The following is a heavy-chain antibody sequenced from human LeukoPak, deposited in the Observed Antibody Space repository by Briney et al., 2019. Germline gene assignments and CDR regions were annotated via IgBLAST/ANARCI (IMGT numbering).Heavy chain of an antibody. CDR2: IWYDGSNK. CDR1: GFNFGEFW. D-gene: IGHD5-12*01. V-gene: IGHV3-33*07. Sequence: PGGSLRLSCAATGFNFGEFWMAGVRQTPGMGLEWVAVIWYDGSNKYYADSVKGRFTISRDNSKNTLYLQMNSLRAEDTAVYYCARANTYDSNYYYGMDVWGQGTTVTVSS. CDR3: ARANTYDSNYYYGMDV. J-gene: IGHJ6*02.